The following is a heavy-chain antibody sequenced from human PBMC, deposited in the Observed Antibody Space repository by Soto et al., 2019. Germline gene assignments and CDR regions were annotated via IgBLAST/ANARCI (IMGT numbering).Heavy chain of an antibody. CDR1: EFNFKNYA. CDR3: VNSAHPATLTLYYSDH. Sequence: QVQLVESGGGVVQPGRSLRLSCAASEFNFKNYAMHWVRQAPGKGLEWVTLISEDGSKKYFAESVKGRFTVSRDNYKNTLFLQMNSLIAEDTAVYYCVNSAHPATLTLYYSDHWGQGTLVTVSS. J-gene: IGHJ4*02. CDR2: ISEDGSKK. D-gene: IGHD4-17*01. V-gene: IGHV3-30*18.